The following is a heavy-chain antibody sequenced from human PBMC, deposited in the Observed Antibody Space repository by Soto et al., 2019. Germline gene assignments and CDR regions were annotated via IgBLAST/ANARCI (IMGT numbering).Heavy chain of an antibody. CDR3: ARVTYCDSSGYYDY. CDR1: GGSISSGDYY. J-gene: IGHJ4*02. Sequence: PSETLSLTCTVSGGSISSGDYYWSWIRQPPGKGLEWIGYIYYSGSTYYNPSLKSRVTISVDTSKNQFSLKLSSVTAADTAVYYCARVTYCDSSGYYDYWGQGTLVTVSS. D-gene: IGHD3-22*01. V-gene: IGHV4-30-4*01. CDR2: IYYSGST.